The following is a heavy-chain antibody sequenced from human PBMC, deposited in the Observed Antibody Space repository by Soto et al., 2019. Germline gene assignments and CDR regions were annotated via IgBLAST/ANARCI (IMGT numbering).Heavy chain of an antibody. V-gene: IGHV1-69*18. D-gene: IGHD6-6*01. J-gene: IGHJ4*02. CDR3: ARPSGLLGQFSALVDY. CDR1: GGSFRNSA. Sequence: QVQLVQSGSEVRRPGSSVKVSCKASGGSFRNSAIAWVRQAPGQGLEWLGMIIPIFTTTNYAQKFKDRLTITADGSTSTAYTELSGLKSEDTAVYFCARPSGLLGQFSALVDYWGQGTLVAVSS. CDR2: IIPIFTTT.